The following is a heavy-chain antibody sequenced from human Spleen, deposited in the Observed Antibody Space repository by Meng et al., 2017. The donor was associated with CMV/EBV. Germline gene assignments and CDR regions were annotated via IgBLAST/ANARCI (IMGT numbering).Heavy chain of an antibody. V-gene: IGHV1-2*02. D-gene: IGHD6-13*01. CDR1: GYNFTGYY. CDR3: ARELEQQLSGMDV. CDR2: INPNSGGT. J-gene: IGHJ6*02. Sequence: KASGYNFTGYYIHWVRQAPGQGLEWMGWINPNSGGTTYALKFQGRVTMTRDTSINTAYMELSRLRSDDTAVYYCARELEQQLSGMDVWGQGTTVTVSS.